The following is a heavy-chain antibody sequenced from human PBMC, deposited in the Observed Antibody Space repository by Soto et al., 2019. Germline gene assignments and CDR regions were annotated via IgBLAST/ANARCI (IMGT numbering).Heavy chain of an antibody. Sequence: RLSCAASGFNFSIYWMHWVRQAPGKGLVWVSRINSDGSATYYADSVKGRFTISRDNAKNTLYLQMHSLRAEDTAVYYCVRGGAYGDYRLDYWGQGTPVTVSS. J-gene: IGHJ4*02. CDR1: GFNFSIYW. V-gene: IGHV3-74*01. D-gene: IGHD4-17*01. CDR3: VRGGAYGDYRLDY. CDR2: INSDGSAT.